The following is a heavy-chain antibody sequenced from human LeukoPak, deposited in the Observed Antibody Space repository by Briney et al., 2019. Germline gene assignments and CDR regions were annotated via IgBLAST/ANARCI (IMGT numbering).Heavy chain of an antibody. CDR3: ARLSGYSSGHYYSDY. J-gene: IGHJ4*02. CDR1: NDSVSNGYYY. Sequence: PSETLSLTCTVSNDSVSNGYYYWSWIRQPPGKGLEWIGYIYYRGSTNYNPSLKSRVTISVDTSKNQFSLKLSSVTAADTAVYYCARLSGYSSGHYYSDYWGQGTLVTVSS. CDR2: IYYRGST. V-gene: IGHV4-61*01. D-gene: IGHD3-22*01.